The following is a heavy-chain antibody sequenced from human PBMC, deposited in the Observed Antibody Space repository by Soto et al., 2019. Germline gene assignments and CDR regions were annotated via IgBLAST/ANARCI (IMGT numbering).Heavy chain of an antibody. CDR3: AKDYYDSSGYYPPALLFDY. V-gene: IGHV1-24*01. CDR1: GYTLTELS. D-gene: IGHD3-22*01. CDR2: FDPEDGET. Sequence: ASVKVSCKVSGYTLTELSMHWVRQAPGKGLEWMGGFDPEDGETIYAQKFQGRVTMTEDTSAGTAYMELSSLRSEDTAVYYCAKDYYDSSGYYPPALLFDYWGQGTLVTVSS. J-gene: IGHJ4*02.